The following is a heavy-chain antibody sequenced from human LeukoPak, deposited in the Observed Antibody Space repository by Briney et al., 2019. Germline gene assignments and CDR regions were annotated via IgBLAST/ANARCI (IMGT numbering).Heavy chain of an antibody. J-gene: IGHJ4*02. V-gene: IGHV4-59*01. D-gene: IGHD5-18*01. CDR3: ARSHKAMAGEGLFDY. CDR2: IYYSENT. CDR1: GGSISSYY. Sequence: SETLSLTCTVSGGSISSYYWSWIRQPPGKGLEWIGYIYYSENTNYNPSLKSRVTISVDTSKSQFSLKLFSVIAADTAVYYCARSHKAMAGEGLFDYWGQGTLVTVSS.